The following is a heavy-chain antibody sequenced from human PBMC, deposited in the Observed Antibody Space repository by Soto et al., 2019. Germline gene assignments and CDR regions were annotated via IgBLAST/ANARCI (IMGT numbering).Heavy chain of an antibody. J-gene: IGHJ5*02. CDR2: ISPYNGNT. CDR1: GYAFSNYG. CDR3: ATSYDSGFDP. Sequence: QIQLVQSGAEVKKPGASVRVSCKASGYAFSNYGISWIRQAPGLGLEWKGWISPYNGNTDYAQSLQDRVTMTTDTSTNTAYMELRSLTSDDTAVYYCATSYDSGFDPWGQGTLVTVSS. V-gene: IGHV1-18*04. D-gene: IGHD5-12*01.